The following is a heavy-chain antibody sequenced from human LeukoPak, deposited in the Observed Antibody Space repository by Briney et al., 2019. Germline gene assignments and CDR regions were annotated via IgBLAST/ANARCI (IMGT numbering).Heavy chain of an antibody. V-gene: IGHV1-2*02. Sequence: EASVKVSCKTSGYTFIDYYLHWVRQAPGDGLEWVGWINPDSGVTHYAEKFQGRVTMTRDASTRTAYMDLSSLKSDDTAVYYCARGWDYDILTGHDYWGQGTLVTVSS. J-gene: IGHJ4*02. D-gene: IGHD3-9*01. CDR2: INPDSGVT. CDR1: GYTFIDYY. CDR3: ARGWDYDILTGHDY.